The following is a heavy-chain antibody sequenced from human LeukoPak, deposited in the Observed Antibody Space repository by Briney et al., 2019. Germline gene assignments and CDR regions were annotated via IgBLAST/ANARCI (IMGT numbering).Heavy chain of an antibody. Sequence: SETLSLTCTVSGGSISSYYWSWIRQPPGKGLEWIGNIFYSGSTYYGPSLKSRLTISLDTSRNQFSLKLNSVTAADTAVYYCARISSSNWYNERGAFDVWGQGTMVTVSS. D-gene: IGHD6-13*01. V-gene: IGHV4-59*12. CDR2: IFYSGST. J-gene: IGHJ3*01. CDR3: ARISSSNWYNERGAFDV. CDR1: GGSISSYY.